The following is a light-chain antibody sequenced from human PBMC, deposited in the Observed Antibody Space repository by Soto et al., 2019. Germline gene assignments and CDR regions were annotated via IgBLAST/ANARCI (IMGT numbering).Light chain of an antibody. V-gene: IGKV1-33*01. J-gene: IGKJ4*01. CDR3: QQYDNLPPPLT. Sequence: DIQMTQSPSSLSASVGDRVTITCQASQDISNYLNWYQQKPGKAPKLLIYDASNLETGVPARFSGSGSGTDFTFTISSLQPEDIATYYCQQYDNLPPPLTVGGGTKVEIK. CDR1: QDISNY. CDR2: DAS.